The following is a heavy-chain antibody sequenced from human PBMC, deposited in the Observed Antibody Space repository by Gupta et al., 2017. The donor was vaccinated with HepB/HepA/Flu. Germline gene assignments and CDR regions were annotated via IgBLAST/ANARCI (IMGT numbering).Heavy chain of an antibody. CDR3: ARDIAYSKYTPAY. J-gene: IGHJ4*02. CDR2: IWYDGSKI. CDR1: GLPFSSYG. D-gene: IGHD4-11*01. V-gene: IGHV3-33*01. Sequence: QVRLVESGGGVVQPGRSLSLCCAASGLPFSSYGMRWVRQAPGKGLEWVALIWYDGSKIYYGDSVKSRFTISRDKSNTLYLQMERLRVEDTATYYCARDIAYSKYTPAYWGQGTLVTVSS.